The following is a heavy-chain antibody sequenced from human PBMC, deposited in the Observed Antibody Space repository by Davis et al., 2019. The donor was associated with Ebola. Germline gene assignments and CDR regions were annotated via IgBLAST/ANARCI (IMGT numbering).Heavy chain of an antibody. CDR2: IYSGGST. D-gene: IGHD2-2*01. CDR3: AKVGGCSSTSCQEIDY. Sequence: GESLKISCAASGFTVSSNYMSWVRQAPGKGLEWVSVIYSGGSTYYADSVKGRFTISRDNSKNTLYLQMNSLRAEDTAVYYCAKVGGCSSTSCQEIDYWGQGTLVTVSS. CDR1: GFTVSSNY. V-gene: IGHV3-53*01. J-gene: IGHJ4*02.